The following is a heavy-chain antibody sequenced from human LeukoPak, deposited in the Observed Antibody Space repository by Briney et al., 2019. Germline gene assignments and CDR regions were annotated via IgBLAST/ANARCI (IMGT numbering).Heavy chain of an antibody. CDR3: TAERGSYYVF. V-gene: IGHV3-15*01. CDR2: IKSKINGGTT. Sequence: PGGSLRLSCAASGFVFNNAWMSWVRQVPGKGLEWVGRIKSKINGGTTDYAAPVKGRFTISRDDSKNMVYLQMNSLKIDDTAVYYCTAERGSYYVFWGQGTLVTVSS. CDR1: GFVFNNAW. J-gene: IGHJ4*02. D-gene: IGHD1-26*01.